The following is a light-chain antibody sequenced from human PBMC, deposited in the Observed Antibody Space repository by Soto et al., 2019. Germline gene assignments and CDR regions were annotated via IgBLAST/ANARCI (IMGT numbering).Light chain of an antibody. CDR1: QSISRY. CDR3: QQSSSTTWT. V-gene: IGKV1-39*01. CDR2: AAS. J-gene: IGKJ1*01. Sequence: DIQMTQSPSSLSASAGYRVTIAGRASQSISRYLNWYQQEAGKDPQLMIYAASTLQSGVPSRFSGSGSGTDFNLTLSSLQPEECATYEGQQSSSTTWTGG.